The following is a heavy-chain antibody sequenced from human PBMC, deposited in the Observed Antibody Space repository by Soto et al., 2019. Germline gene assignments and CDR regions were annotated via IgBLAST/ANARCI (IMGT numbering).Heavy chain of an antibody. D-gene: IGHD6-13*01. CDR1: GDSISSYY. J-gene: IGHJ4*02. V-gene: IGHV4-59*01. CDR3: AIITAVAGY. CDR2: IYYSGST. Sequence: ETLSLTCTVSGDSISSYYWSWIRQPPGKGLEWIGYIYYSGSTNYNPSLKSRVTISVDTSKNQFSLKLSSVTAADTAVYYCAIITAVAGYWGQGTLVTVSS.